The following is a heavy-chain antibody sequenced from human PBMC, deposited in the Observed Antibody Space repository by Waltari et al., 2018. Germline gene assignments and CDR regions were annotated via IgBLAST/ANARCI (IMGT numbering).Heavy chain of an antibody. Sequence: EVQLLVSGGGLVQPGGSLRLSCAASGFTFSSDAMSWVRQAPGKGLVWVSAIRRSGGSIYYADAVKCRFTISRDNSKNTLYLQMNSLRAEDTAVYYCALRYYYGSGSWCPFDYWGQGTLVTVSS. CDR1: GFTFSSDA. CDR2: IRRSGGSI. D-gene: IGHD3-10*01. V-gene: IGHV3-23*01. J-gene: IGHJ4*02. CDR3: ALRYYYGSGSWCPFDY.